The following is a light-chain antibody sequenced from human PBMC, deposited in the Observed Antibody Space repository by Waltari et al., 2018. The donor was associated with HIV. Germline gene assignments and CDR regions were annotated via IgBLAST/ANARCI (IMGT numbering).Light chain of an antibody. Sequence: QSALTQPASVSGSPGQSITISCTGTSSDVGSYNLVSWYQQHPGKAPKLMIYDGSKRPSGVSNRFSGSKSGNTASLTISGLQAEDEADYYCCSYAGSSTSWVFGGGTKLTVL. J-gene: IGLJ3*02. CDR3: CSYAGSSTSWV. CDR1: SSDVGSYNL. CDR2: DGS. V-gene: IGLV2-23*01.